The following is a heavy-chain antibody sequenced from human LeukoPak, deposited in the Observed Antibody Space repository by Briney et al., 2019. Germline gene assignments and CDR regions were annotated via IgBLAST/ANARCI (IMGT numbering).Heavy chain of an antibody. V-gene: IGHV3-23*01. CDR3: AKMQGYFDY. J-gene: IGHJ4*02. Sequence: GGSLRLSCAASGSIPFNSYSMSWVCQAPGKGLEWVSAITSSGETTYYADSVKGRFTISRDNSKNMVYLQMNSLRAEDAATYYCAKMQGYFDYWGQGSLVTVSS. CDR2: ITSSGETT. CDR1: GSIPFNSYS.